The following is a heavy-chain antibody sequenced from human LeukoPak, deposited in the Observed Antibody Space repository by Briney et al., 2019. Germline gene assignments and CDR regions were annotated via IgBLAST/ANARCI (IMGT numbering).Heavy chain of an antibody. CDR2: IRPDGDRT. D-gene: IGHD6-19*01. Sequence: GGSLRLSCAASGFTFSTYAITWVRQGPGKGLEWVSAIRPDGDRTYYANSVRVRFTISRDNSKDTVYLQINGLRVEDTAVYYCAREQSGTRGWYTVDYWGQGTLVTVSS. V-gene: IGHV3-23*01. CDR1: GFTFSTYA. J-gene: IGHJ4*02. CDR3: AREQSGTRGWYTVDY.